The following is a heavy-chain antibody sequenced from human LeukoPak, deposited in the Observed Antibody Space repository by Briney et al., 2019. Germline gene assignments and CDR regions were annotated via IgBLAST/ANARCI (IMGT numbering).Heavy chain of an antibody. CDR2: IYYSGST. Sequence: SETLSLTCAVFGGSFGGYYWSWIRQHPGKGLEWIGYIYYSGSTYYNPSLKSRVTISVDTSKNQFSLKLSSVTAADTAVYYCARLTRVDYYDSSGPDAFDIWGQGTMVTVSS. D-gene: IGHD3-22*01. V-gene: IGHV4-31*11. CDR1: GGSFGGYY. CDR3: ARLTRVDYYDSSGPDAFDI. J-gene: IGHJ3*02.